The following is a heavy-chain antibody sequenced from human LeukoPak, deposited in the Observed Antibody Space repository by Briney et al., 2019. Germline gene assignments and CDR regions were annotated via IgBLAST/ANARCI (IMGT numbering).Heavy chain of an antibody. Sequence: GGSLRLSCAPSGFSFSNYAMSWVRQAPGKGLDWVSIIIGSSGATFYADSVKGRFTISRDNSKNTLYLQMSSLRAEDTAVYFCAKGAYDYVEMGYFDNWGQGTLVTVSS. V-gene: IGHV3-23*01. CDR2: IIGSSGAT. D-gene: IGHD5-12*01. CDR3: AKGAYDYVEMGYFDN. CDR1: GFSFSNYA. J-gene: IGHJ4*02.